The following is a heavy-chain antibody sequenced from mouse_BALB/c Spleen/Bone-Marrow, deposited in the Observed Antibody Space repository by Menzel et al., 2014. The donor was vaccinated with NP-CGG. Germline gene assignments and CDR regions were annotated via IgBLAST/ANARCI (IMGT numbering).Heavy chain of an antibody. CDR3: ARYGSSPYAMDY. D-gene: IGHD1-1*01. J-gene: IGHJ4*01. Sequence: EVQLVESGGGLVKPGGSLKLSCAASGFTFSDYYMYWVRQTPEKRLEWVATISDGGSYTYYPDSVKGRFTISRDNAKNNLYLQMSSLKSEDTAMYYCARYGSSPYAMDYWGQGTSVTVSS. V-gene: IGHV5-4*02. CDR1: GFTFSDYY. CDR2: ISDGGSYT.